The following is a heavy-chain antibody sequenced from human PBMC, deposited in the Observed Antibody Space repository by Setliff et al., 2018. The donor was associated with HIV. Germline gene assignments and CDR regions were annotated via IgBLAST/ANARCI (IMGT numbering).Heavy chain of an antibody. Sequence: GESLKISCQGSGYSFTSYWIGWVRQMPGKGLEWMGIIYPGDSDTKYSPSFQGQVTISAARSISTAYLQWSSLQASDTGMYYCARCGVPGGPHYYYYYYMDVWGKGTTVTVSS. CDR2: IYPGDSDT. D-gene: IGHD3-16*01. CDR1: GYSFTSYW. CDR3: ARCGVPGGPHYYYYYYMDV. V-gene: IGHV5-51*01. J-gene: IGHJ6*03.